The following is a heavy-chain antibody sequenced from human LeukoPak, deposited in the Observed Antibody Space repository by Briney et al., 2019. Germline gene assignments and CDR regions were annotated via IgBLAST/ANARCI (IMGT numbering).Heavy chain of an antibody. CDR3: ARLGGGSSYPL. J-gene: IGHJ4*02. Sequence: SDTLSLTCTVSGGSISSSSYYWGWIRQPPGKGLEWIGSIYYSGSTYYNPSLKSRVTISVDTSKNQFSLKLSSVTAADTAVYYCARLGGGSSYPLWGQGTLVTVSS. D-gene: IGHD1-26*01. V-gene: IGHV4-39*01. CDR1: GGSISSSSYY. CDR2: IYYSGST.